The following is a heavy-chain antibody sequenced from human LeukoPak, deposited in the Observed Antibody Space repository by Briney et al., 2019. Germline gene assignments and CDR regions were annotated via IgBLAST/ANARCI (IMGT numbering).Heavy chain of an antibody. Sequence: PGGSLKLSCAASGFTFSGSAMHWVRQASGKGLEWVGRIRSKANSYATAYAASVKGRFTISRDDSKNTAYLQINSLKTEDTAVYYCTSLYDSSGYYPTDYWGQGTLVTVSS. D-gene: IGHD3-22*01. CDR3: TSLYDSSGYYPTDY. J-gene: IGHJ4*02. V-gene: IGHV3-73*01. CDR2: IRSKANSYAT. CDR1: GFTFSGSA.